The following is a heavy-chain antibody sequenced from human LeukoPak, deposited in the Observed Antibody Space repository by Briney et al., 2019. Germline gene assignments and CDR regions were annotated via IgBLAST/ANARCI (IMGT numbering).Heavy chain of an antibody. CDR2: ISNIGSTI. V-gene: IGHV3-48*01. Sequence: GGSLRLSCAASGFTFSTYSMNWARQFPGKGLEWVSYISNIGSTIYYADSVKGRITISRDNAKNSLYLQMNSLRAEDTAVYYCARGPYSSSNYFDYWGQGTLVTVSS. CDR3: ARGPYSSSNYFDY. D-gene: IGHD6-6*01. J-gene: IGHJ4*02. CDR1: GFTFSTYS.